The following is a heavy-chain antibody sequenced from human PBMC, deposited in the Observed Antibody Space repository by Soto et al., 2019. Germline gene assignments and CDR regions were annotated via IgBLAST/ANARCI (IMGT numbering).Heavy chain of an antibody. V-gene: IGHV1-3*01. CDR2: INAGNGNT. J-gene: IGHJ5*02. Sequence: ASVKVSCKASGYTFTSYAMHWVRQAPGQRLEWMGWINAGNGNTKYSQKFQGRVTITRDTSASTAYMELSSLRSEDTAVYYCAKSSTIKLYNWFDPWGQGTLVTV. CDR3: AKSSTIKLYNWFDP. D-gene: IGHD2-2*01. CDR1: GYTFTSYA.